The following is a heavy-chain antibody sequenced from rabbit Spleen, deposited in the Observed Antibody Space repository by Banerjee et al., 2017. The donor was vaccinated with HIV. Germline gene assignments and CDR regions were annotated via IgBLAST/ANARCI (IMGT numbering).Heavy chain of an antibody. J-gene: IGHJ4*01. CDR2: VYTASSGST. V-gene: IGHV1S43*01. CDR3: ARESIYNGDGDDKGFNL. CDR1: GIDFSSYYY. D-gene: IGHD2-1*01. Sequence: QSLEESGGGLVKPGGTLTLTCKASGIDFSSYYYMCWVRQAPGKGLEWIACVYTASSGSTWYASWVNGRFTISGSTSLNTVDLKMTSLTAADTATYFCARESIYNGDGDDKGFNLWGPGTLVTVS.